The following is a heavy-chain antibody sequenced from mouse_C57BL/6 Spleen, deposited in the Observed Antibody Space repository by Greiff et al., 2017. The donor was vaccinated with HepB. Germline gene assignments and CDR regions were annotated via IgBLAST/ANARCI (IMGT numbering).Heavy chain of an antibody. CDR1: GYTFTSYW. CDR3: ARMGTQHLRLRYAMDY. CDR2: IDPSDSYT. V-gene: IGHV1-50*01. J-gene: IGHJ4*01. Sequence: QVQLQQPGAELVKPGASVKLSCKASGYTFTSYWMQWVKQRPGQGLEWIGEIDPSDSYTNYNQKFKGKATLTVDTSSSTAYMQLSSLTSEDSAVYYCARMGTQHLRLRYAMDYWGQGTSVTVSS. D-gene: IGHD3-2*02.